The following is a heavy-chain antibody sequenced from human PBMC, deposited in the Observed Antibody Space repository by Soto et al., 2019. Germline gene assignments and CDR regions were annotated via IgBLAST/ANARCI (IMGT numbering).Heavy chain of an antibody. CDR2: IYYSGST. D-gene: IGHD3-9*01. J-gene: IGHJ6*03. V-gene: IGHV4-31*03. CDR1: GGSISSGGYY. CDR3: ARGSYYDILTCYFSYYYYMDV. Sequence: SETLSLTCTVSGGSISSGGYYWSWIRQHPGKGLEWIGYIYYSGSTYYNPSLKSRVTISVDTSKNQFSLKLSSVTAADTAVYYCARGSYYDILTCYFSYYYYMDVWGKGTTVTVSS.